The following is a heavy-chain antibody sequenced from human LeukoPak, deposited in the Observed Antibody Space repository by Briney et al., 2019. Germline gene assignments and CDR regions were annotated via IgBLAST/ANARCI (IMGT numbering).Heavy chain of an antibody. CDR2: IYYSGST. Sequence: SETLSLTCTVSGGSISSYYWSWIRQPPGKGLEWIGYIYYSGSTNYNPSLKSRVTISVDTSKNQFSLKLSSVTAADTAVYYCARSGRLGGYSYEYYMDVWGKGTTATVSS. CDR3: ARSGRLGGYSYEYYMDV. D-gene: IGHD5-18*01. CDR1: GGSISSYY. V-gene: IGHV4-59*08. J-gene: IGHJ6*03.